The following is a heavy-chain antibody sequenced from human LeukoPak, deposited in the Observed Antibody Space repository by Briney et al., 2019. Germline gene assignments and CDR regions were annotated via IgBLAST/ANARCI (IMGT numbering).Heavy chain of an antibody. CDR3: ARDLEYSGSPWAFDY. J-gene: IGHJ4*02. CDR2: INPNSGGT. V-gene: IGHV1-2*02. D-gene: IGHD1-26*01. CDR1: GYTFTGYY. Sequence: GASVKVSCKASGYTFTGYYMHWVRQAPGQGLEWMGWINPNSGGTNYAQKFQGRVTMTRDTSISTAYMELSRLRYDDTAVYYCARDLEYSGSPWAFDYWGQGTLVTVSS.